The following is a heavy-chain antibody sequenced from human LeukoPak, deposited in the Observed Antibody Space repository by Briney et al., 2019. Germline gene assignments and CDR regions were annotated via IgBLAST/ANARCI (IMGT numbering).Heavy chain of an antibody. J-gene: IGHJ4*02. D-gene: IGHD5-12*01. CDR1: GFTFSRYA. CDR2: IKQDGSEK. Sequence: GGSLRLSCAASGFTFSRYAMSWVRQAPGKGLEWVANIKQDGSEKYYVDSVKGRFTISRDNAKNSLYLQMNSLRAEDTAVYYCARYSGYDDEGEYFDYWGQGTLVTVSS. CDR3: ARYSGYDDEGEYFDY. V-gene: IGHV3-7*01.